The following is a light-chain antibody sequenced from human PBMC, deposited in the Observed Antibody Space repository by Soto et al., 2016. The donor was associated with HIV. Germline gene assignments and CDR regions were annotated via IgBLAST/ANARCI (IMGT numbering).Light chain of an antibody. Sequence: SYEPTQPPSVSVSPGHTASITCSGDKLGDKYACWYQQKPGQSPVLVIYQDTKRPSGIPERFSGSNSGNTATLTISGTQAMDEADYYCQAWDSSTVLFGGGTKLTV. J-gene: IGLJ2*01. V-gene: IGLV3-1*01. CDR3: QAWDSSTVL. CDR2: QDT. CDR1: KLGDKY.